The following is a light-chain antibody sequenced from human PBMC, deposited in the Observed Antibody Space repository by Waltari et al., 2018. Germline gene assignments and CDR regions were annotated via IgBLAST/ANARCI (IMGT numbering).Light chain of an antibody. J-gene: IGKJ4*01. CDR2: GAS. Sequence: EIVMTQSPATLSVSPGEGATLSCRASQSVTSLAWYQQKPGQAPRLLIYGASTRATGIPDRFSGSGSGTEFTLTISSLQSEDFAVYYCQQYNNWPLTFGGGTKVEIK. CDR3: QQYNNWPLT. V-gene: IGKV3-15*01. CDR1: QSVTS.